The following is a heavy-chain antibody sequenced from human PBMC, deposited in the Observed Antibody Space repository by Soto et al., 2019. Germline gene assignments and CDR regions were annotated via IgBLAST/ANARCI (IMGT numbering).Heavy chain of an antibody. D-gene: IGHD4-4*01. CDR1: GFIFRNYA. J-gene: IGHJ3*02. V-gene: IGHV3-30-3*01. CDR2: ISSDESNK. Sequence: QVQLVESGGGVVPPGGSLRLSCAASGFIFRNYAMYWVRQAPGKGLEWVAVISSDESNKYYTDSVKGRFTMSSANSRNTLYRQINSLRAEDAAVYYCAKRRVTGKVADAFDIWGQGTMVTVSS. CDR3: AKRRVTGKVADAFDI.